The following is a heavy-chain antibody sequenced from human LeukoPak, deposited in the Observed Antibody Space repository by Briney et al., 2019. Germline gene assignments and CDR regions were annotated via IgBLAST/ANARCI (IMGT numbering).Heavy chain of an antibody. V-gene: IGHV3-23*01. J-gene: IGHJ6*02. Sequence: GGSLRLSCAASGFTFSTYVMTWVRQAAGKGLEWVSAILGSGGGTYYTDSVKARFTISRDNSKNTLYLQMNSLRDEDTAVYYCATTPGAYYYYHMDVWGQATTVTVSS. D-gene: IGHD7-27*01. CDR1: GFTFSTYV. CDR2: ILGSGGGT. CDR3: ATTPGAYYYYHMDV.